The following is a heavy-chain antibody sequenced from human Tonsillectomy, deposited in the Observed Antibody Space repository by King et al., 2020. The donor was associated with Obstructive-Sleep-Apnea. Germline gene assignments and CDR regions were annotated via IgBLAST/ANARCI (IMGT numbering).Heavy chain of an antibody. CDR3: AIEFRVGQWFFDY. CDR1: GFTFSTSS. Sequence: VQLVESGGGVVQPGRSLRLSCAASGFTFSTSSMHWVRQAPGEALEWVSVISSGGNTQYYAASVKGRFTISRDNSENTVYLQMKSLRTEDTAVYFCAIEFRVGQWFFDYWGQGTLVTVSS. J-gene: IGHJ4*02. CDR2: ISSGGNTQ. V-gene: IGHV3-30*04. D-gene: IGHD3-22*01.